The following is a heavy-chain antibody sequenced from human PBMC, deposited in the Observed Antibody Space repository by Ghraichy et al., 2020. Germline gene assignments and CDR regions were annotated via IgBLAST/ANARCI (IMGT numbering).Heavy chain of an antibody. D-gene: IGHD2-15*01. CDR3: ARVREYCSGGSCHGMDG. CDR1: GFTFSSYS. J-gene: IGHJ6*02. CDR2: ISSSSSYI. Sequence: LSLTCAASGFTFSSYSMNWVRQAPGKGLEWVSSISSSSSYIYYADSVKGQFTISRDNAKNSLYLQMNSLRAEDTAVYYCARVREYCSGGSCHGMDGWGQGTTVTFSS. V-gene: IGHV3-21*01.